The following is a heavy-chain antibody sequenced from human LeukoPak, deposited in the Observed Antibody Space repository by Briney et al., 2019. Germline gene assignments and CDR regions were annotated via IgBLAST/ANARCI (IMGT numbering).Heavy chain of an antibody. CDR2: MIGSGTST. D-gene: IGHD6-13*01. CDR3: AKDPVIAAADTGWYYIDY. V-gene: IGHV3-23*01. J-gene: IGHJ4*02. Sequence: AGGSLTLSCAAYGFTFSTYAMSWVPRAPGKGLEWVSSMIGSGTSTYCADSVKGRFNISRDSSKSTLFLQMDSLRDDDSAVYYCAKDPVIAAADTGWYYIDYWGQGTLVTVSS. CDR1: GFTFSTYA.